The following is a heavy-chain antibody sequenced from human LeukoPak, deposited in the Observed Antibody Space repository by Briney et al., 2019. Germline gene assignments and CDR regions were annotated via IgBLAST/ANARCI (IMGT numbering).Heavy chain of an antibody. CDR1: GFTFSSYA. CDR3: AKVETSGGANCYALDY. J-gene: IGHJ4*02. V-gene: IGHV3-23*01. D-gene: IGHD2-2*01. CDR2: ISGSDGST. Sequence: GGSLSLSCAASGFTFSSYAMSWVRQAPDKGLEWVSAISGSDGSTYYADSVKGRFTISRDDSQNTLYLQMNSLSAKDTAVYYCAKVETSGGANCYALDYWGQGTLVTVSS.